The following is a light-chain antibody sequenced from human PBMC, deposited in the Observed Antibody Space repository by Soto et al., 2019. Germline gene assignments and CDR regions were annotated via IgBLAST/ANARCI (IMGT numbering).Light chain of an antibody. CDR1: SSNIGGNS. CDR2: DDI. J-gene: IGLJ1*01. V-gene: IGLV1-51*01. Sequence: SVLTQPPSVSAAPGQTVTISCSGSSSNIGGNSVVWYQQLPGTAPKILFYDDIKRPSGIPHRFSGPKSGTSATLGITGFQTGDEADYYCGSWDSSLSAYVFGTGTKVTVL. CDR3: GSWDSSLSAYV.